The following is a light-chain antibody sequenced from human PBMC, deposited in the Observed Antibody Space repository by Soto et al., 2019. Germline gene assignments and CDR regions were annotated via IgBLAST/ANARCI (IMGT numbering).Light chain of an antibody. J-gene: IGKJ3*01. CDR3: QQDENPAFT. CDR2: DAS. Sequence: DIQMTQSPSSLSASVGDRVTITCQARQDISNYLNWYQQKPRKAPKLLIYDASNLETGVTSRFTGSGSGTDFTFTSSSLQPEDIATYYCQQDENPAFTFGPGTKVDIK. CDR1: QDISNY. V-gene: IGKV1-33*01.